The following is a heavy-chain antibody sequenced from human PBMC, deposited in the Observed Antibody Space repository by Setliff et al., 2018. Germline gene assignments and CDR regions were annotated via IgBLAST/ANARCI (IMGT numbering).Heavy chain of an antibody. Sequence: GASVKVSCKASGYTFTNHYMHWVRQAPGQGLEWMGMINPGGGSTTYAQKFQGRVTMTRNTSISTAYMELSSLRSEDTAVYFCARGALVLQFLEWLPRFYYMDVWGKGTTVTVSS. CDR1: GYTFTNHY. J-gene: IGHJ6*03. V-gene: IGHV1-46*01. D-gene: IGHD3-3*01. CDR2: INPGGGST. CDR3: ARGALVLQFLEWLPRFYYMDV.